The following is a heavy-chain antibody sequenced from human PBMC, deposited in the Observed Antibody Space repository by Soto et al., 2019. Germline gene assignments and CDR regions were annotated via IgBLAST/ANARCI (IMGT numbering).Heavy chain of an antibody. Sequence: PSETPSLTCTVSGGSISSGGYYWSWIRQHPGKGLEWIGYIYYSGSTYYNPSLKSRVTISVDTSKNQFSLKLSSVTAADTAVYYCARYSSRRRYCSSTSCEGFDTWGKGTLVTVSS. J-gene: IGHJ5*02. V-gene: IGHV4-31*03. CDR2: IYYSGST. CDR3: ARYSSRRRYCSSTSCEGFDT. D-gene: IGHD2-2*01. CDR1: GGSISSGGYY.